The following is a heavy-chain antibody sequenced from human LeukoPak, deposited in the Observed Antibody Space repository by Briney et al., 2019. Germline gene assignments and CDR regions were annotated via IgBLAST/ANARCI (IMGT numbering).Heavy chain of an antibody. J-gene: IGHJ4*02. Sequence: RASVKVSCKASGYTFTSYAMHWVRQAPGQRLEWMGWINAGNGNTKYSQKFQGRVTITRDTSASTAYMELSSLRSEDTAVYYCARDVVGCSGGSCYHFDYWGQGTPVTVSS. CDR3: ARDVVGCSGGSCYHFDY. CDR2: INAGNGNT. D-gene: IGHD2-15*01. V-gene: IGHV1-3*01. CDR1: GYTFTSYA.